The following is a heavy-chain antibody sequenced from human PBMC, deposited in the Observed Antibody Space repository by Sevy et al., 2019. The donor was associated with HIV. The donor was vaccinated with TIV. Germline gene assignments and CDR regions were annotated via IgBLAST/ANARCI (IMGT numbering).Heavy chain of an antibody. CDR2: LSFGCGKI. V-gene: IGHV3-23*01. D-gene: IGHD2-8*01. J-gene: IGHJ4*02. Sequence: GGSRRLSCAVSGFNFNIYSMSWVRQAPGKGLEWVSTLSFGCGKINYADSVKGRFIISRDDSKNTLYLQMNSLRAEDTAVYFCAREGCTRPHDYWGQGTLVTVSS. CDR1: GFNFNIYS. CDR3: AREGCTRPHDY.